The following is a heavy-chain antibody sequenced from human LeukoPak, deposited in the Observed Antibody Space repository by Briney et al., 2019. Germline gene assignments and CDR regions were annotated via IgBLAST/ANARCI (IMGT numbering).Heavy chain of an antibody. J-gene: IGHJ4*02. CDR3: ARANRWLQNLGPFDY. Sequence: PGGSLRLSCAASGFTFSSYGMHWVRQAPGKGLEWVAVIWYDGSNKYYADSVKGRFTISRDNSKSTLYLQMNSLRAEDTAVYYCARANRWLQNLGPFDYWGQGTLVTVSS. V-gene: IGHV3-33*01. CDR1: GFTFSSYG. CDR2: IWYDGSNK. D-gene: IGHD5-24*01.